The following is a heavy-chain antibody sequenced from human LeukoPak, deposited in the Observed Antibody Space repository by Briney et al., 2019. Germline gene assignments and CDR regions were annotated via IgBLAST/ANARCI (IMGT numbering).Heavy chain of an antibody. D-gene: IGHD6-13*01. J-gene: IGHJ4*02. V-gene: IGHV1-69*05. CDR2: IIPIFGTA. CDR1: GGTFSSYA. CDR3: ARGSGGRQQLFDFDY. Sequence: SVKVSCKASGGTFSSYAISWVRQAPGQGLEWMGRIIPIFGTANYAQKFQGRVTITTDESTSTAYMELSSLRSEDTAVYYCARGSGGRQQLFDFDYWGRGTLVTVSS.